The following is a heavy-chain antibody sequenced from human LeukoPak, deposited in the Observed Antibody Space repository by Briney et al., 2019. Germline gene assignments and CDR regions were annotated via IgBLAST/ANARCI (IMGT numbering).Heavy chain of an antibody. CDR3: TTSLAGAVTAVYPFDN. CDR1: GFTFSSYG. V-gene: IGHV3-30*03. J-gene: IGHJ4*02. CDR2: ISYDGSNK. Sequence: GGSLRLSCAASGFTFSSYGMHWVRQAPGKGLEWVAVISYDGSNKYYADSVKGRFTISRDNSKNTLYLQMNSLKTEDTAVYYCTTSLAGAVTAVYPFDNWGQGTLVTVSS. D-gene: IGHD2-21*02.